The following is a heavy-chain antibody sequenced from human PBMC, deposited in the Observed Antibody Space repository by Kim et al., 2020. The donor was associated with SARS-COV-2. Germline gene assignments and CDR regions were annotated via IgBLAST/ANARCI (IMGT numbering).Heavy chain of an antibody. J-gene: IGHJ4*02. CDR3: AKDKERWLHSTGHDY. CDR2: ISYDGSNK. Sequence: GGSLRLSCAASGFTFSSYGMHWVRQAPGKGLEWVAVISYDGSNKYYADSVKGRFTISRDNSKNTLYLKMNSLRAEDTAVYYCAKDKERWLHSTGHDYWGQGTLVTVSS. V-gene: IGHV3-30*18. D-gene: IGHD5-12*01. CDR1: GFTFSSYG.